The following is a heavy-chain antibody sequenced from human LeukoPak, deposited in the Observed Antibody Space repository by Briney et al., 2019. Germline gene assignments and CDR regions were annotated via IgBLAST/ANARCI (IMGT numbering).Heavy chain of an antibody. CDR2: ISGGGGST. Sequence: GGSLRLSCAASGFTFDDYAMHWVRQAPGKGLEWVSLISGGGGSTYYADSVKGRFTISRDNSKNSLYLQMNSLRNEDTALYYCAKGLDTFMVVTPRLYNWFDPWGQGTLVTVSS. D-gene: IGHD4/OR15-4a*01. J-gene: IGHJ5*02. CDR3: AKGLDTFMVVTPRLYNWFDP. V-gene: IGHV3-43*02. CDR1: GFTFDDYA.